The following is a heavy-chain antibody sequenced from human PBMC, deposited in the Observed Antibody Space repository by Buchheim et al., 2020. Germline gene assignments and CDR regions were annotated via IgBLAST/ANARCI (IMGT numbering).Heavy chain of an antibody. CDR2: IKQDGSEK. Sequence: EVQLVESGGGLVQPGGSLRLSCAASGFTFSSYWMSWVRQAPGKGLEWVANIKQDGSEKYYVDSVKGRFTISRDNAKNSLYLQMNSLRTEDTAVYYWARDDTHFWSGQTYSVYWGQGTL. J-gene: IGHJ4*02. CDR3: ARDDTHFWSGQTYSVY. D-gene: IGHD3-3*02. CDR1: GFTFSSYW. V-gene: IGHV3-7*01.